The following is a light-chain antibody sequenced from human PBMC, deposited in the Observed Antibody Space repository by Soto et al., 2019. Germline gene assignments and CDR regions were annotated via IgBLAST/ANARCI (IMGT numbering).Light chain of an antibody. CDR3: QQRSSWPVT. J-gene: IGKJ4*01. CDR1: QSVNIY. Sequence: EIVLTQAPATLSLSPGERATLSCRASQSVNIYLAWYQQRPGQAPRLLIYDVSNRATGIPARFSGSGSVTDFTLTISSLEPEDFAVYYCQQRSSWPVTFGGGTKVEIK. V-gene: IGKV3-11*01. CDR2: DVS.